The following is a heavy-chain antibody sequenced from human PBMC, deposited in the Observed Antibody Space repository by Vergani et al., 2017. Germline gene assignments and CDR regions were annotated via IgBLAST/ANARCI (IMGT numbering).Heavy chain of an antibody. V-gene: IGHV3-30*18. CDR3: AKGGQYQYDYYYYYYMDV. CDR1: GFTFSSYG. CDR2: ISYDGSNK. D-gene: IGHD2-2*01. Sequence: QVQLVESGGGVVQPGRSLRLSCAASGFTFSSYGMHWVRQAPGKGLEWVAVISYDGSNKYYADSVKGRFTISRDNSKNTLYLQMNSLRAEDTAVYYCAKGGQYQYDYYYYYYMDVWGKGP. J-gene: IGHJ6*03.